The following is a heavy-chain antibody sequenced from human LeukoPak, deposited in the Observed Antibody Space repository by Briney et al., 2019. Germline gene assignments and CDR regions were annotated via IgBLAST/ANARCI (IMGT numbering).Heavy chain of an antibody. V-gene: IGHV1-2*02. Sequence: VASVNVSCKASGYTFTGYYIHWVRQAPGQGLEWMGWINPNNGGTDYAQKFQGRVTMTRDTSISTAYMELNRLRSADTAVYYCARLYRGDYDVLTGYYWVFDQWGQGTLVTVSS. CDR1: GYTFTGYY. CDR2: INPNNGGT. CDR3: ARLYRGDYDVLTGYYWVFDQ. J-gene: IGHJ4*02. D-gene: IGHD3-9*01.